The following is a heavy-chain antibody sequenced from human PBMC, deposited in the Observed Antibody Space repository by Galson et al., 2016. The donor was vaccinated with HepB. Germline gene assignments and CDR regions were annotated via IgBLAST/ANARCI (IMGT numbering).Heavy chain of an antibody. Sequence: SLRLSCAVSELSIISSAMSWVRQAPGKGLEWVSSIRAGGGGTYYPDSVKGRFTTSRDMSKNTLYLQMGSLRAEDTAVYYCAKCSVYSTGWCNSLDPWGQGTLVIVSS. CDR1: ELSIISSA. D-gene: IGHD6-19*01. J-gene: IGHJ5*02. CDR2: IRAGGGGT. V-gene: IGHV3-23*01. CDR3: AKCSVYSTGWCNSLDP.